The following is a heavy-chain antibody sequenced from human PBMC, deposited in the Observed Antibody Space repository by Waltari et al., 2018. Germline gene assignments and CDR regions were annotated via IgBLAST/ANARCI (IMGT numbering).Heavy chain of an antibody. D-gene: IGHD1-26*01. CDR2: IDWDDDK. CDR1: GFSLSTSGMC. Sequence: QVTLRESGPALVKPTQTLTLTCTFSGFSLSTSGMCVSWIRQPPGKALEWLARIDWDDDKYYSTSLKTRRTISKDTSKNQVVLTMTNMDPVDTATYYCARIRVGAPFDYWGQGTLVTVSS. V-gene: IGHV2-70*15. J-gene: IGHJ4*02. CDR3: ARIRVGAPFDY.